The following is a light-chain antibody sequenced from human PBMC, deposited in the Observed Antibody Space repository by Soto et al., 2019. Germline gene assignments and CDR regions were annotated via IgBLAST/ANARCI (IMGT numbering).Light chain of an antibody. CDR3: QQYNNWPPAT. Sequence: EIVMTQSPASLSVSPGERATLSCRASQTVTRNLAWYQQKPGQAPRLLIYGASTRATGIPARFSGSGSGTAFTLPISSLQSEDSAVYYCQQYNNWPPATFGQGTKVEIK. CDR1: QTVTRN. V-gene: IGKV3-15*01. J-gene: IGKJ1*01. CDR2: GAS.